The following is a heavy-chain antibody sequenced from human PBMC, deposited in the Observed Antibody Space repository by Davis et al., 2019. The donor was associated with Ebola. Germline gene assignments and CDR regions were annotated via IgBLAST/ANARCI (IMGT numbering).Heavy chain of an antibody. J-gene: IGHJ4*02. Sequence: GESLKISCAASGFTFSSYSMNWVRQAPGKGLEWVSSISSSSSYIYYADSVKGRFTISRDNAKNSLYLQMNSLRAEDTAVYYCARDLLGWNIVVVPAAIPMAYFDYWGQGTLVTVSS. CDR1: GFTFSSYS. V-gene: IGHV3-21*01. D-gene: IGHD2-2*01. CDR3: ARDLLGWNIVVVPAAIPMAYFDY. CDR2: ISSSSSYI.